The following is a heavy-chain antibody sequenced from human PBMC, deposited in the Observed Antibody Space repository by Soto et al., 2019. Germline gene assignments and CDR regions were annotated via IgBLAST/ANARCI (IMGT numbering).Heavy chain of an antibody. D-gene: IGHD2-15*01. J-gene: IGHJ4*02. Sequence: QVQPVQSGAEVKKPGSSVKVSCKASGGSFSNYAISWVRQAPGQGLEWMGGIIPIFGTPNYAQKLQGRVTITADESTITAYMELSSLRSEDTAVYYCVARRYCSGGTCPDSFDYWGQGTLVIVSS. CDR1: GGSFSNYA. V-gene: IGHV1-69*01. CDR2: IIPIFGTP. CDR3: VARRYCSGGTCPDSFDY.